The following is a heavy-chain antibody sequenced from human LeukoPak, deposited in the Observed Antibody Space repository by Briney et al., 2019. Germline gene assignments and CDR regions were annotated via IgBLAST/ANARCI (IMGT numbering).Heavy chain of an antibody. V-gene: IGHV3-7*01. J-gene: IGHJ3*02. D-gene: IGHD3-22*01. Sequence: HPGGSLRLSCAASGFTFSSYWMSWVRQAPGKGLEWVANIKQDGSEKYYVDSVKGRFTISRDNAKNTLYLQMNSLRAEDTAVYYCARDSYYYGSSADSFDIWGQGTMVTVSS. CDR2: IKQDGSEK. CDR3: ARDSYYYGSSADSFDI. CDR1: GFTFSSYW.